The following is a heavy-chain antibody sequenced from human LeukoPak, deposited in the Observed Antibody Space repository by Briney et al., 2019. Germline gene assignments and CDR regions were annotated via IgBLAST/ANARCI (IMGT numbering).Heavy chain of an antibody. V-gene: IGHV1-69*13. CDR2: IIPIFGTA. CDR3: ARNKRYCGGDFLRFDP. D-gene: IGHD2-21*01. Sequence: SVKVSCKASGGTFSRYAISWVRQAPGQGLEWMGGIIPIFGTANYAQKFQGRVTITADESTSTAYMELSSLRSEDTAVYYCARNKRYCGGDFLRFDPWRQGTLVTVSS. J-gene: IGHJ5*02. CDR1: GGTFSRYA.